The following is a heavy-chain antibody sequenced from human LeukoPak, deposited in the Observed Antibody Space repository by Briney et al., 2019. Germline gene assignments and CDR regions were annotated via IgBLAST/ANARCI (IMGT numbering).Heavy chain of an antibody. CDR3: ARQVPIVVVPAARYAFDI. D-gene: IGHD2-2*01. V-gene: IGHV4-38-2*01. CDR1: GYSISSGYY. J-gene: IGHJ3*02. CDR2: IYHSGST. Sequence: PSETLSLTCAVSGYSISSGYYWGWIRQPPGKGLEWIGSIYHSGSTYYNPSLKSRVTISVDTSKNQFSLKLSSVTAADTAVYYCARQVPIVVVPAARYAFDIWGQGTMVTVSS.